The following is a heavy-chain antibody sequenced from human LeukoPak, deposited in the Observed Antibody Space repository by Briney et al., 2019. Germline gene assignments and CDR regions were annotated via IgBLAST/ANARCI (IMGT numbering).Heavy chain of an antibody. V-gene: IGHV4-39*01. J-gene: IGHJ4*02. D-gene: IGHD2-2*01. CDR2: IYYSGST. Sequence: SETLSLTCTVSGGPISRSSYYWGWIRQPPGKGLEWIGSIYYSGSTYYNPSLKSRVTISVDTSKNQFSLKLSSVTAADTAVYYCARRDCSSTRCFTNFDYWGQGTLVTVSS. CDR3: ARRDCSSTRCFTNFDY. CDR1: GGPISRSSYY.